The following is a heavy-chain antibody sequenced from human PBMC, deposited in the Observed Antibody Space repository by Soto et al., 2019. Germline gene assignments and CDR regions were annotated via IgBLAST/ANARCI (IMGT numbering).Heavy chain of an antibody. Sequence: GESLKISCEGSGYSFTSYWIGWVRQMPGKGLEWMGIIYPGDSDTRYSPSFQGQVTISADKSISTAYLQWSSLKASDTAMYYCARRRDGYILQSGMDVWGQGTTVTVSS. V-gene: IGHV5-51*01. D-gene: IGHD5-12*01. CDR1: GYSFTSYW. J-gene: IGHJ6*02. CDR2: IYPGDSDT. CDR3: ARRRDGYILQSGMDV.